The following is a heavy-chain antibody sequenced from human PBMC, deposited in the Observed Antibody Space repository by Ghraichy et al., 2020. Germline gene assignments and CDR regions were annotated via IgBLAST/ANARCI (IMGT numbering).Heavy chain of an antibody. CDR1: GFTFSSYA. D-gene: IGHD6-19*01. V-gene: IGHV3-30-3*01. CDR2: ISDDGSNK. J-gene: IGHJ4*02. CDR3: ASGSGWLDY. Sequence: GGSLRLSCAASGFTFSSYAMHWVRQAPGKGLEWVAVISDDGSNKYYADSVKGRFTISRDNSKNTLYLQMNSLRAEDTAVYYCASGSGWLDYWGQGTLVTVSS.